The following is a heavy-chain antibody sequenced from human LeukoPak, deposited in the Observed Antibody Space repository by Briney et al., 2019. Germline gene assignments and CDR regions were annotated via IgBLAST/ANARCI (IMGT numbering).Heavy chain of an antibody. V-gene: IGHV3-23*01. CDR3: AKDRDRQYSSGWYSIPPFH. D-gene: IGHD6-19*01. J-gene: IGHJ4*02. Sequence: PGGSLRLSCAASGFTFSSYAMSWVRQAPGKGLEWVSAISGSGGSTYYADSVKGRFTISRDNSKNTLYLQMNSLRAEDTAVYYCAKDRDRQYSSGWYSIPPFHWGQGTLVTVSS. CDR1: GFTFSSYA. CDR2: ISGSGGST.